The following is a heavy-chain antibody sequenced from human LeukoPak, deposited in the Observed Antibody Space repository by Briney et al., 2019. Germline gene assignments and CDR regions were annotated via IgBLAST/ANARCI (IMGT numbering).Heavy chain of an antibody. J-gene: IGHJ6*02. CDR2: ISYDGSNK. V-gene: IGHV3-30-3*01. Sequence: GGSLRLSCAASGFTFSSYAMHWVRQAPGKGLEWVAVISYDGSNKYYADAVKGRFTISRDNSKNTMYLQMNSLRAEDTAVYYCARDLTGYLYYGMDVWGRGTTVTVSS. D-gene: IGHD3-9*01. CDR1: GFTFSSYA. CDR3: ARDLTGYLYYGMDV.